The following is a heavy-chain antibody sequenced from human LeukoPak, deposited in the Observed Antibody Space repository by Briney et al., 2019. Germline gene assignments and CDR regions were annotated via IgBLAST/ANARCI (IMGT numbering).Heavy chain of an antibody. CDR3: ARILGAPLGYCSGGSCHRYHFDY. V-gene: IGHV3-23*01. D-gene: IGHD2-15*01. Sequence: GGSLRLSCAASGFTLRTYAMSWVRQAPGRGLEWVSTISGSGGSTYYADSVKGQFTISRDNSKNTLYLQMNSLRAEDTAVYYCARILGAPLGYCSGGSCHRYHFDYWGQGTLVTVSP. CDR1: GFTLRTYA. J-gene: IGHJ4*02. CDR2: ISGSGGST.